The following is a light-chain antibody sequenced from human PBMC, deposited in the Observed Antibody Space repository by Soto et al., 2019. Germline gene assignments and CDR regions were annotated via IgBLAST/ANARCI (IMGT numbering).Light chain of an antibody. CDR3: QHRNNRPFS. Sequence: DIVLTQSPATLSLSPGERATLSCRASQSVSNYLAWYQQRPGQAPRLLIYDASNRATGIPARFSGSGSGTDFTLTISGLEPEDFAIYYCQHRNNRPFSFGPGTKVDIK. V-gene: IGKV3-11*01. CDR2: DAS. CDR1: QSVSNY. J-gene: IGKJ3*01.